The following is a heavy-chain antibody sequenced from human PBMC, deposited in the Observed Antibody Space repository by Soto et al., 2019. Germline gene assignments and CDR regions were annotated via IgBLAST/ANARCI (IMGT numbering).Heavy chain of an antibody. D-gene: IGHD6-6*01. CDR3: ARRTFGSSRSFDI. J-gene: IGHJ3*02. V-gene: IGHV3-23*01. CDR2: ISDSGSLT. CDR1: GFAFSSHP. Sequence: LRLSCAASGFAFSSHPMSWVRQAPEKGLEWVAGISDSGSLTYNADSVRGRFTISRDNSKNTLYLQMNSLRAEDTAVYYCARRTFGSSRSFDIWGQGTVVTVSS.